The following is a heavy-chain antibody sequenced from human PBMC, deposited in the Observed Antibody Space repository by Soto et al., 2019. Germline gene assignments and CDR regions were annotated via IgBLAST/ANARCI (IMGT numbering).Heavy chain of an antibody. CDR3: TRARSSGYWTYSMDL. CDR1: GFTFSSFA. D-gene: IGHD3-22*01. V-gene: IGHV3-30*04. CDR2: ISDDGSNK. J-gene: IGHJ6*02. Sequence: PGGSLRLSCAASGFTFSSFAMHWVRQAPGKGLQWVAVISDDGSNKYYADSVKGRFTISRDNSKNTVYLQMNSLRAEDTAMYYCTRARSSGYWTYSMDLWGQGTTVTVSS.